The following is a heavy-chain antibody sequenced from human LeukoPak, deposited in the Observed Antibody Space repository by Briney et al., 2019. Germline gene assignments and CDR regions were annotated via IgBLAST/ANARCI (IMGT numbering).Heavy chain of an antibody. Sequence: PGGSLRLSCAASGFTVSSNYMSWVRQAPGKGLEWVAVIWYDGSNKYYADSVKGRFTISRDNSKNTLYLQMNSLRAEDTAVYYCAREDIVVVPAAIVGYYGMDVWGQGTTVTVSS. CDR3: AREDIVVVPAAIVGYYGMDV. J-gene: IGHJ6*02. D-gene: IGHD2-2*02. V-gene: IGHV3-33*08. CDR1: GFTVSSNY. CDR2: IWYDGSNK.